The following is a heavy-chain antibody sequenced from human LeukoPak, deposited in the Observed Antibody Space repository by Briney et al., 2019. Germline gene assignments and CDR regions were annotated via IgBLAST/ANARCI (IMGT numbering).Heavy chain of an antibody. CDR3: AREKDGMDV. CDR2: VSSRSSYI. Sequence: KTGGSLRLSCAASGFTFSSYSMIWVRQAPGKGLEWVSSVSSRSSYIYYADSLKGRLTISRDNAKNSLYLQMNSLRAEDTAVYYCAREKDGMDVWGQGTTVTVSS. CDR1: GFTFSSYS. J-gene: IGHJ6*02. V-gene: IGHV3-21*01.